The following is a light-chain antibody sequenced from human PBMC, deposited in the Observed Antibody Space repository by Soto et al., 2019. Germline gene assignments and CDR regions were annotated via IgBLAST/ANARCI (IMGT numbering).Light chain of an antibody. V-gene: IGKV3-20*01. J-gene: IGKJ1*01. CDR2: GAS. CDR1: RSVSSTY. Sequence: EIVLTQSPGTLSLSPGERAALSCRTSRSVSSTYLAWYQQKPGQAPRLLIYGASTRATGVPDRFSGSESGTDFTLTISRLEPEDFATYYCQHYNSYSEAFGQGTKVELK. CDR3: QHYNSYSEA.